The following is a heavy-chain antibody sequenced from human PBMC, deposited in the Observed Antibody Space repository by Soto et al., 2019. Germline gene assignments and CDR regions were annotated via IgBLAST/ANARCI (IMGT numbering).Heavy chain of an antibody. J-gene: IGHJ5*02. CDR3: ARETYNWNDENWFDP. CDR2: IIPIFGTA. V-gene: IGHV1-69*13. CDR1: IVTFSSYA. Sequence: QVQLVQSGAEVKKPGSAMKVSCKTSIVTFSSYAISWVRQAPGQGLEWMGGIIPIFGTANYAQKFQGRVTITADESTSTAYMELSSLRSEDTDVYYCARETYNWNDENWFDPWGQGTLVTVSS. D-gene: IGHD1-1*01.